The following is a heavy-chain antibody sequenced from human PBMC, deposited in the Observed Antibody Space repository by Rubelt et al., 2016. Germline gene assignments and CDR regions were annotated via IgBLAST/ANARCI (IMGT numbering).Heavy chain of an antibody. CDR2: ISAGGGST. Sequence: EVQLLESGGGLVQPGGSLRLSCAASGFTFSSYAMGWVRQAPGKGLEWVSGISAGGGSTYCADSVKGRFTISRDNSKNTLYLQMDSLRAEDTAVYYWAKKTTVTLDYWGQGTLVTVSS. J-gene: IGHJ4*02. CDR3: AKKTTVTLDY. CDR1: GFTFSSYA. V-gene: IGHV3-23*01. D-gene: IGHD4-17*01.